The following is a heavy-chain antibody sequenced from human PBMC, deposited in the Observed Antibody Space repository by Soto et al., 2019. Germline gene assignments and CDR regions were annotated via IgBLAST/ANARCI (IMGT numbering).Heavy chain of an antibody. Sequence: QVQLQESGPGLVKPSGTLSLTCAVSGGSISSSNWWSWVRQPPGKGLEWIGEIYHSGSTNYNPSLQSRVTISVDKSKTQCSLQLSSVTAADTALYYCARDPPLPAAMVDWGQGTLVTVSS. CDR3: ARDPPLPAAMVD. D-gene: IGHD2-2*01. V-gene: IGHV4-4*02. J-gene: IGHJ4*02. CDR2: IYHSGST. CDR1: GGSISSSNW.